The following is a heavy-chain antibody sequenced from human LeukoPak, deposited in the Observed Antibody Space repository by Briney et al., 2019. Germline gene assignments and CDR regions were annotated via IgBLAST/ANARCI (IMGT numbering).Heavy chain of an antibody. CDR1: GFTFSSYA. CDR2: ISYDGSNK. J-gene: IGHJ1*01. D-gene: IGHD2-2*01. CDR3: ARDSCSSTSCYFEYFQH. V-gene: IGHV3-30*04. Sequence: PGRSLRLSCAASGFTFSSYAMHWVRQAPGKGLEWVAVISYDGSNKYYADSVKGRFTISRENSKNTLYLQMNSLRAEDTAVYYCARDSCSSTSCYFEYFQHWGQGTLVTVSS.